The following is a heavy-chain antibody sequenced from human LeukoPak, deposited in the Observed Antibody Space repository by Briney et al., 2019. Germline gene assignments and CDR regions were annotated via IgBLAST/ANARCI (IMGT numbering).Heavy chain of an antibody. CDR1: GFPFSTYA. CDR2: ISGSDDGT. V-gene: IGHV3-23*01. J-gene: IGHJ4*02. Sequence: PGGSLRLSCVASGFPFSTYAMSWVRQSPGKGLEWVATISGSDDGTNYANSVKGRFTISRDNSKDTLYLQMNRLRVDDSAMYSCARPTYCTTTRCYRELDYWGQGTLVAVSS. D-gene: IGHD2-2*01. CDR3: ARPTYCTTTRCYRELDY.